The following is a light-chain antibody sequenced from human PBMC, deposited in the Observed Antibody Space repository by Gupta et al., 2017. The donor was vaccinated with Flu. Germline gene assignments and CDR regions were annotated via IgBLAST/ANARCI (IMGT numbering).Light chain of an antibody. CDR2: KVS. CDR3: MQGTRWPPWT. Sequence: GQSPRRLIYKVSNRDSWVPDSFSGSGSGTDFTLKISRVASEDVWVYDCMQGTRWPPWTFGQWPKVGIK. J-gene: IGKJ1*01. V-gene: IGKV2-30*01.